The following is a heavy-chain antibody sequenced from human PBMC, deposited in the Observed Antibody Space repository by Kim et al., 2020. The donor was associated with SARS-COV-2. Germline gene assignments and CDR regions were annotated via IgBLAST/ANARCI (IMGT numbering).Heavy chain of an antibody. J-gene: IGHJ4*02. CDR3: ARDHEMATIHNFDY. D-gene: IGHD5-12*01. Sequence: SVKVSCKASGGTFSSYAISWVRQAPGQGLEWMGGIIPIFGTANYAQKFQGRVTITADESTSTAYMELSSLRSEDTAVYYCARDHEMATIHNFDYWGQGTLVTVSS. CDR1: GGTFSSYA. CDR2: IIPIFGTA. V-gene: IGHV1-69*13.